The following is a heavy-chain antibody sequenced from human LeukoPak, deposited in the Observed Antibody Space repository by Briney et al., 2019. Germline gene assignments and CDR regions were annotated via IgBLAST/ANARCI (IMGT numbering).Heavy chain of an antibody. CDR2: IKSKTDGGTT. Sequence: GGSLRLSCAASGFTFSNVWMSWVRQAPGKGLEWVGRIKSKTDGGTTDYAAPVKGRFTISRDDSKNTLYLQMNSLKAEDTAVYYCTTDGPYDSSGYPDYWGQGTLVTVSS. V-gene: IGHV3-15*01. CDR3: TTDGPYDSSGYPDY. J-gene: IGHJ4*02. CDR1: GFTFSNVW. D-gene: IGHD3-22*01.